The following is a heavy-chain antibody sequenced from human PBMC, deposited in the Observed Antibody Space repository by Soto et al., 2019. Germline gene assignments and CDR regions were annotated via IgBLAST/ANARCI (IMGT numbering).Heavy chain of an antibody. Sequence: VGSLRLSCLVSGVTFTGYSMDWVRQAPGKWLEWVSVIYSGGSTYYADSVKGRFTISRDNSKNTLYLQMNSLRAEDTAVYYCARERPAPYFNYYYGMDVWGQGTTVTVSS. D-gene: IGHD1-1*01. CDR3: ARERPAPYFNYYYGMDV. J-gene: IGHJ6*02. CDR2: IYSGGST. V-gene: IGHV3-53*01. CDR1: GVTFTGYS.